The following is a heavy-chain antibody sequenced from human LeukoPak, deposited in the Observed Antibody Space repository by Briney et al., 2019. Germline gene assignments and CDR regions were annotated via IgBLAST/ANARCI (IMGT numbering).Heavy chain of an antibody. V-gene: IGHV1-24*01. CDR1: GYTLTELS. J-gene: IGHJ3*02. Sequence: ASVKVSCKVSGYTLTELSMHWVRQAPGKGLEWMGGFDPEDGETIYAQKFQGRVTMHEDTSTDTAYMELRSLRSEDTAVYYCATVRATMVRGVIITAFDIWAQGTMVTVSS. CDR2: FDPEDGET. D-gene: IGHD3-10*01. CDR3: ATVRATMVRGVIITAFDI.